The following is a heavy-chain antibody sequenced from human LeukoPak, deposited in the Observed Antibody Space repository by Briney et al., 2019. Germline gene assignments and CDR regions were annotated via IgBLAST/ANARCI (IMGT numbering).Heavy chain of an antibody. V-gene: IGHV3-21*01. CDR2: ISSSSSYI. D-gene: IGHD2/OR15-2a*01. Sequence: GGSLRLSCAASGFTFSSYSMNWVRQAPGKGLEWVSSISSSSSYIYYADSVKGRFTISRDNAKNSLYLQMNSLRAKDTAVYYCARASNIGAFDIWGQGTMVTVSS. CDR3: ARASNIGAFDI. CDR1: GFTFSSYS. J-gene: IGHJ3*02.